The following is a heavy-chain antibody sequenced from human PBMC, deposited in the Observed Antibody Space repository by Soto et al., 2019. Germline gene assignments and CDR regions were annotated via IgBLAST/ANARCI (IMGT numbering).Heavy chain of an antibody. Sequence: VQLQESGPGLVKPSQTLSLTCTVSGGSISSRGYYCSWIRQFPGKGLEWLGYISYSKSTYYNTSLKTRVTISADTSKNQFSLKLSSVTAADTAVYYCAGGNDYAKIGYWGQGAQVTVSS. CDR1: GGSISSRGYY. CDR2: ISYSKST. V-gene: IGHV4-31*03. CDR3: AGGNDYAKIGY. J-gene: IGHJ4*02. D-gene: IGHD4-17*01.